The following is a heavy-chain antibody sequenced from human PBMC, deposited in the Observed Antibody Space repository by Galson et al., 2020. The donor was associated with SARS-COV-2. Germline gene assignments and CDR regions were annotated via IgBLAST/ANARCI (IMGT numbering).Heavy chain of an antibody. J-gene: IGHJ4*02. CDR1: RFTFSRYG. Sequence: PGGSLRLPCAPSRFTFSRYGLHWVRPAPGKGLEWVAFIRSDGNNQYYADAVKGRFTISRDNSKNPVYLQMSSLRAEDTAVHYCAKERQPGDSGLGYVDYWGQGTLVTVSS. CDR3: AKERQPGDSGLGYVDY. V-gene: IGHV3-30*02. CDR2: IRSDGNNQ. D-gene: IGHD4-17*01.